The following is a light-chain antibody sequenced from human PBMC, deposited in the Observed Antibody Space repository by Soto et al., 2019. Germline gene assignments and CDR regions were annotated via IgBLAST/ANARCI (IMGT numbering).Light chain of an antibody. CDR3: LHEYNYPWT. V-gene: IGKV1-6*01. Sequence: AIPMTQFPSSLSASIRDRVVISCRTSQDIRNKLGWYQQKPGQAPKLLIFGASTLHSGVPSRFSVSGSGTRFTLTITSLQPEDVATYYCLHEYNYPWTFGQGTMVDIK. CDR2: GAS. J-gene: IGKJ1*01. CDR1: QDIRNK.